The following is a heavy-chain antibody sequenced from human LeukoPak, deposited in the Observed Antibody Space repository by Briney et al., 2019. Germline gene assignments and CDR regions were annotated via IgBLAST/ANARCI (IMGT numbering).Heavy chain of an antibody. J-gene: IGHJ4*02. V-gene: IGHV3-23*01. CDR3: GKGDNNYYYDY. CDR2: ISGSSDST. CDR1: GFTFSSYW. Sequence: GGSLRLSCAASGFTFSSYWMSWVRQAPGKGLEWVSAISGSSDSTYYADSVKGRFTISRDNSQNTLFLQMNSLGAEDTAVYYCGKGDNNYYYDYWGQGTLVTVSS. D-gene: IGHD5-24*01.